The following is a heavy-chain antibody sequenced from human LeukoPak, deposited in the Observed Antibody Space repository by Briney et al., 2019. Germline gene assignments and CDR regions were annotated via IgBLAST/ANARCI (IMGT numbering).Heavy chain of an antibody. Sequence: PSETLSLTCTIYGGSFSGYSWTWIRQPPGEGLEWIGEIKHSGGTNYNPSLKSRVTISVDTSKNQFSLKLSSVTAADTAVYYCARWYCISDTCYHMDVWGKGATVTVSS. J-gene: IGHJ6*03. CDR3: ARWYCISDTCYHMDV. CDR2: IKHSGGT. V-gene: IGHV4-34*01. CDR1: GGSFSGYS. D-gene: IGHD2-2*01.